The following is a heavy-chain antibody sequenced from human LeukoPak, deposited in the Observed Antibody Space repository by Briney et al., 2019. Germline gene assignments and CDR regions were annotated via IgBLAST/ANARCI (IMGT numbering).Heavy chain of an antibody. J-gene: IGHJ4*02. CDR2: INSDGTDT. V-gene: IGHV3-74*01. D-gene: IGHD3-10*01. CDR1: GFTFSVYW. Sequence: GGSQRLSCAASGFTFSVYWMHWVRQAPGKGLVWVSRINSDGTDTDYADSVKGRFTISRDNAKNSLYLQMSSLRAEDTAVYYCGRADQKWFGESMVDYWGQGTLVTVSS. CDR3: GRADQKWFGESMVDY.